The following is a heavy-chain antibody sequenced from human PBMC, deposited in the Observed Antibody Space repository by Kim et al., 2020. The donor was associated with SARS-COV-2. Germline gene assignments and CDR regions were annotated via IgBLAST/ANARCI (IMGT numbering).Heavy chain of an antibody. V-gene: IGHV3-43*02. D-gene: IGHD6-13*01. J-gene: IGHJ3*02. CDR3: AKDAPYSSTWYDAFDI. CDR2: ISGDGGGT. Sequence: GGSPRLSCAASGFTFHNYAMHWVRQAPGKGLEWVSVISGDGGGTHYADSVKGRFTISRDNSKNSLYLQMKSLRIEDTGLYYCAKDAPYSSTWYDAFDIWGPGTMVTVSS. CDR1: GFTFHNYA.